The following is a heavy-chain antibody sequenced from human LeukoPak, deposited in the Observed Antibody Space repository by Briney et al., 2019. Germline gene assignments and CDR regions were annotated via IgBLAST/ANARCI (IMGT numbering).Heavy chain of an antibody. CDR1: GFTFSIAW. Sequence: PGGSLRLSCAASGFTFSIAWMSWVRQAPGKGLEWVGRIKSRGDGETRDYAAPVNDRFIISRDDSKNTLYLQMDSLRSEDTAIYYCAAVGEWLSNAFNTWGQGTLVTVSA. D-gene: IGHD3-3*01. J-gene: IGHJ3*02. V-gene: IGHV3-15*01. CDR2: IKSRGDGETR. CDR3: AAVGEWLSNAFNT.